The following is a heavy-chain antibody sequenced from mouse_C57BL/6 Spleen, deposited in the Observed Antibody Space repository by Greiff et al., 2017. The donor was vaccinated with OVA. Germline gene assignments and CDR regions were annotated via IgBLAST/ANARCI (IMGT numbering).Heavy chain of an antibody. Sequence: VQRVESGAELVRPGASVTLSCKASGYTFTDYEMHWVKQTPVHGLEWIGAIDPETGGTAYNQKFKGKAILTADKSSSTAYMELRSLTSEDSAVYYCTRVIRNYWGQGTTLTVSS. D-gene: IGHD1-1*01. CDR2: IDPETGGT. CDR1: GYTFTDYE. CDR3: TRVIRNY. V-gene: IGHV1-15*01. J-gene: IGHJ2*01.